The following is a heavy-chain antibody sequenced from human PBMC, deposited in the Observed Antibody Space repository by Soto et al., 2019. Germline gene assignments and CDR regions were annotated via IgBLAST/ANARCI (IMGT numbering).Heavy chain of an antibody. J-gene: IGHJ5*02. CDR3: ARDYYDILTGQNWFDP. D-gene: IGHD3-9*01. CDR2: ISAYNGNT. CDR1: GYTFTSYG. Sequence: QVQLVQSGAEVKKPGASVKVSCKASGYTFTSYGISWVRQAPGQGLEWMGWISAYNGNTNYAQKLQGRVTMTTDTSTSTAYMELMSLTSDDAAVDYCARDYYDILTGQNWFDPWGQGTLVTVSS. V-gene: IGHV1-18*01.